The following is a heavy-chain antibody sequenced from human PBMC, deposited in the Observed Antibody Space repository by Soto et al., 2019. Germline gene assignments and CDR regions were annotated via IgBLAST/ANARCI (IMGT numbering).Heavy chain of an antibody. D-gene: IGHD6-19*01. J-gene: IGHJ4*02. CDR1: GGSISSYY. CDR3: ARSRYTSGWWTPPFYY. CDR2: IYYSGST. Sequence: QVQLQESGPGLVKPSESLSLTCAVSGGSISSYYWSWIRQPPGKGLEWIGYIYYSGSTNYNPSLKRRVTISVDTSKNQFSLKLTSVTAADTAVYYCARSRYTSGWWTPPFYYWGQGTLVTVSS. V-gene: IGHV4-59*01.